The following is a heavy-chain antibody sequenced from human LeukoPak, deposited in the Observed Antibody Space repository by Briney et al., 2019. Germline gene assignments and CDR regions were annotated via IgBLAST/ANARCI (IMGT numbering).Heavy chain of an antibody. Sequence: QSGGSLRLSCAASGFTFSSYGMHWVRQAPGKGLEGGPFIRYDGTNEYYADSVRGRFTISRDNSKNTLYLQMNSLRPEDTAVYYCARVEAVYYYGSASPYSPYWGQGTLVTVSS. V-gene: IGHV3-30*02. CDR3: ARVEAVYYYGSASPYSPY. J-gene: IGHJ4*02. CDR2: IRYDGTNE. CDR1: GFTFSSYG. D-gene: IGHD3-10*01.